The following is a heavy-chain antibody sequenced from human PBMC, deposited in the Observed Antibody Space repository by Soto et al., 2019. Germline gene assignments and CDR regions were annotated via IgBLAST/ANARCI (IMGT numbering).Heavy chain of an antibody. CDR3: ASTHPLVDSPHGYYFDY. Sequence: QVQLQESGPGLVKPSQTLSLTCTVSGGSISSGGYYWSWIRQHPGKGLEWIGYIYYSGSTYYNPSLKSRVTISVDTSKNQFALKLRSVTAADTAVYYCASTHPLVDSPHGYYFDYWGQGTLVTVSS. V-gene: IGHV4-31*03. CDR2: IYYSGST. J-gene: IGHJ4*02. CDR1: GGSISSGGYY.